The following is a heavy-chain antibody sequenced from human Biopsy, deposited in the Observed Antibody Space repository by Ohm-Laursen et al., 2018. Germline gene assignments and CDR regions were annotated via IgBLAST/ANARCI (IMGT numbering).Heavy chain of an antibody. CDR2: ICSAGSSE. V-gene: IGHV3-33*08. CDR1: GFTFTVYA. J-gene: IGHJ6*02. Sequence: SLTLSPPAPGFTFTVYAMPSAPPAPPTGLPSAPIICSAGSSEYYADSVKGRFTISRDNSKNTVYLQMTSLRVEDTAVYYCARDPIVGSKADGMDVWGQGTTVTVSS. CDR3: ARDPIVGSKADGMDV. D-gene: IGHD1-26*01.